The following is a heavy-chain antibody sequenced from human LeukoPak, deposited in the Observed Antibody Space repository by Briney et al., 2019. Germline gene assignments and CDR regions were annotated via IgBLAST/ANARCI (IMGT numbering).Heavy chain of an antibody. CDR2: ISGSGAAT. Sequence: GGSLRLPCATSGFTFSSYAMSWFGQPPGKGLEWVSAISGSGAATYYADSVKVRFTISRDNSKNTLYLQMNSLRAEDTAIYYCAKTGNNNEGSFDFWGQGTLVTVSS. V-gene: IGHV3-23*01. D-gene: IGHD1/OR15-1a*01. CDR3: AKTGNNNEGSFDF. CDR1: GFTFSSYA. J-gene: IGHJ4*02.